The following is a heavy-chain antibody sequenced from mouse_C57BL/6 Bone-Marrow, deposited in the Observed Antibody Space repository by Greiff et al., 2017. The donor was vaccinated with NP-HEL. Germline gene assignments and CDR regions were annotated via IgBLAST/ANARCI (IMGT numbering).Heavy chain of an antibody. D-gene: IGHD2-3*01. CDR1: GYTFTSYW. CDR2: IDPSDSET. CDR3: ARRLIYDGYYDYFDY. J-gene: IGHJ2*01. Sequence: QVQLQQSGAELVRPGSSVKLSCKASGYTFTSYWMHWVKQRPIQGLEWIGNIDPSDSETHYNQKFKDKATLTVDKSSSTAYMQLSSLTSEDSAVYYCARRLIYDGYYDYFDYWGQGTTLTVSS. V-gene: IGHV1-52*01.